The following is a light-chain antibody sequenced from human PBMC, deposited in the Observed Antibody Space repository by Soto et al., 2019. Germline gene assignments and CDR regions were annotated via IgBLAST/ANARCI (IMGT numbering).Light chain of an antibody. CDR3: ETWDSNTRV. CDR2: LEGSGSY. CDR1: SGHSSYI. J-gene: IGLJ3*02. V-gene: IGLV4-60*03. Sequence: QLVLTQSSSASASLGSSVKLTCTLSSGHSSYIIAWHQQQPGKAPRYLMKLEGSGSYNKGSGVPDRFSGSSSGGDRYLTISNLQSEDEADYYCETWDSNTRVFGGGTKHTVL.